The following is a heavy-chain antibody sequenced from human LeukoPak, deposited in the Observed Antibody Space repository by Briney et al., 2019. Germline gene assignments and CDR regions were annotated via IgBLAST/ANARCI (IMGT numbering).Heavy chain of an antibody. Sequence: SETLPLTCTVSGGSISSSSYYWGWIRQPPGKGLEWIGSIYYSGSTYYNPSPKSRVTISVDTSKNQFSLKLSSVTAADTAVYYCARRGYYYGSGSPYYFDYWGQGTLVTVSS. CDR1: GGSISSSSYY. CDR2: IYYSGST. D-gene: IGHD3-10*01. V-gene: IGHV4-39*01. CDR3: ARRGYYYGSGSPYYFDY. J-gene: IGHJ4*02.